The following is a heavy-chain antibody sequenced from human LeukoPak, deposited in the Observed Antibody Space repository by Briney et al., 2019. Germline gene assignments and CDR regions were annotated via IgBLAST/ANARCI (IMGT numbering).Heavy chain of an antibody. Sequence: ASVKVSCKASGYTFTSYDINWVRQATGQGLEWMGWMNPNNGNTGYAQKFQGRVTMIRNTSISTAYMELSGLRSEDTAVYYCARVAKRSLDYYGSGTDAFDIWGQGTMVTVSS. CDR3: ARVAKRSLDYYGSGTDAFDI. V-gene: IGHV1-8*01. D-gene: IGHD3-10*01. J-gene: IGHJ3*02. CDR1: GYTFTSYD. CDR2: MNPNNGNT.